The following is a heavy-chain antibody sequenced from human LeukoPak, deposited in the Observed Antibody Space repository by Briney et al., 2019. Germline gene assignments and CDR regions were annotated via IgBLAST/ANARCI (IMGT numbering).Heavy chain of an antibody. CDR1: GGSIRSDDYY. CDR3: ARGGYDPFDY. V-gene: IGHV4-30-4*01. J-gene: IGHJ4*02. D-gene: IGHD5-12*01. CDR2: IYHSGST. Sequence: PSQTLSLTCTVSGGSIRSDDYYWSWVRQPPGKGLEWIGEIYHSGSTNYNPSLKSRVTISVDKSKNQFSLKLSSVTAADTAVYYCARGGYDPFDYWGQGTLVTVSS.